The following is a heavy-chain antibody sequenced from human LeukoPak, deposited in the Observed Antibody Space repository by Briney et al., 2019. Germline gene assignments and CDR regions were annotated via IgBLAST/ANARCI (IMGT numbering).Heavy chain of an antibody. Sequence: AAVNVSCKXSXYTFTSYGISWVRQAPGQRLEWMGWISAYNGNTNYAQKLQGRVTMTTDTSTSTAYMELRSLRSDDTAVYYCARLYGDYRSALLPSPYFDYWGQGTLVTVSS. J-gene: IGHJ4*02. CDR1: XYTFTSYG. V-gene: IGHV1-18*01. CDR3: ARLYGDYRSALLPSPYFDY. CDR2: ISAYNGNT. D-gene: IGHD4-17*01.